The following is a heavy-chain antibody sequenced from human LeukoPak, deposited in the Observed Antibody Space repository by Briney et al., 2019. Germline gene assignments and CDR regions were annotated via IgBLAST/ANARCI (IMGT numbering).Heavy chain of an antibody. D-gene: IGHD6-19*01. CDR1: GYTFTSYD. Sequence: ASVKVSCKASGYTFTSYDINWVRQATGQGLEWMGWMNPNSGNTGYAQKFQGRVTMTRNTSISTAYMELSSLRSEDTAVYYCARGDRIAVADNWFDPWGQGTLVTVSS. CDR3: ARGDRIAVADNWFDP. V-gene: IGHV1-8*01. J-gene: IGHJ5*02. CDR2: MNPNSGNT.